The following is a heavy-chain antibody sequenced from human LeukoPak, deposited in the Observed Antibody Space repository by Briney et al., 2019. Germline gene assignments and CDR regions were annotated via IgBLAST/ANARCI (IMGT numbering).Heavy chain of an antibody. D-gene: IGHD6-6*01. Sequence: ASVKVSCKASGGTFSSYAISWVRQAPGQGLEWKGGIIPIFGTANYAQKFQGRVTITTDESTSTAYMELSSLRSEDTAVYYCAREASEAARSLGYWGQGTLVTVSS. J-gene: IGHJ4*02. CDR3: AREASEAARSLGY. V-gene: IGHV1-69*05. CDR2: IIPIFGTA. CDR1: GGTFSSYA.